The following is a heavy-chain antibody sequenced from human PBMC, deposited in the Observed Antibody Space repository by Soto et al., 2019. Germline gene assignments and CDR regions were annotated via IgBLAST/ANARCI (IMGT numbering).Heavy chain of an antibody. CDR3: ARVGHCYMCVCSHTSGWLSQGHHVDY. J-gene: IGHJ4*02. Sequence: SATLSLTCTVSRGSISSADYYWSWIRQPPGKGLEWIGFIYYSGSTYYNPSLKSRVTISVDTSKNQFSLKLSSVTAADTAVYYCARVGHCYMCVCSHTSGWLSQGHHVDYSGQGTPVT. D-gene: IGHD6-19*01. CDR1: RGSISSADYY. CDR2: IYYSGST. V-gene: IGHV4-30-4*01.